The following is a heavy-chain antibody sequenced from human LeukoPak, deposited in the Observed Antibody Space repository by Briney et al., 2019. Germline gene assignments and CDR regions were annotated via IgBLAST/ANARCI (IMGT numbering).Heavy chain of an antibody. D-gene: IGHD3-16*02. CDR3: ARDWFTRLGELSPDRAFDY. V-gene: IGHV3-30*02. CDR1: GFSFSTSA. J-gene: IGHJ4*02. Sequence: PGGSLRLSCAASGFSFSTSAMDWVHHAPGKGLEWVAFLQNDGSENYYADSVKGRFTISRDNSRNMLFLQMNSLRAEDTALYYCARDWFTRLGELSPDRAFDYWGQGTLVTVSS. CDR2: LQNDGSEN.